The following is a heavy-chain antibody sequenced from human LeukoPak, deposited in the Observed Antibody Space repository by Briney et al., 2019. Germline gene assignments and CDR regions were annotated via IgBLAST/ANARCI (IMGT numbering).Heavy chain of an antibody. J-gene: IGHJ1*01. CDR2: ISAYNGNT. CDR1: GYTFTSYG. CDR3: ARDGIAAAGRGYFQH. V-gene: IGHV1-18*01. D-gene: IGHD6-13*01. Sequence: ASVKVSCKASGYTFTSYGISWVRQAPGRGLEWMGWISAYNGNTNYAQKLQGRVTMTTDTSTSTAYMELRSLRSDDTAVYYCARDGIAAAGRGYFQHWGQGTLVTVSS.